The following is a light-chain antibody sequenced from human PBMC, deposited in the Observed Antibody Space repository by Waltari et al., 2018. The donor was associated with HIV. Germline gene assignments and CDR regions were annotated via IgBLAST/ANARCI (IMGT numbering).Light chain of an antibody. Sequence: QAVVTQEPALTVSPGGTVTLTCGSSSGPVTSGHHPHWFQQKPGQAPRALIYDANNRQSWTPARFSGSLLGGKAALTLSDAQPEDEADYFCLLSYSGARPAIFGGGTKLSVL. V-gene: IGLV7-46*01. J-gene: IGLJ2*01. CDR1: SGPVTSGHH. CDR2: DAN. CDR3: LLSYSGARPAI.